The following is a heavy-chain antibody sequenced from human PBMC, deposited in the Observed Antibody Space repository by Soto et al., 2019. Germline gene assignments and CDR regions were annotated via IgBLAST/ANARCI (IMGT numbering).Heavy chain of an antibody. CDR1: GFTFNIYA. J-gene: IGHJ4*02. V-gene: IGHV3-23*01. CDR3: ATVHNTSRSFDY. Sequence: LRLSCAASGFTFNIYAMTWVRQAPGKGLEWVSTTGATGRTTYYADSVKGRFTVSRDNSKNTLDLQMSNLRAEDKAVYYCATVHNTSRSFDYWGQGTLVTVSS. CDR2: TGATGRTT. D-gene: IGHD1-20*01.